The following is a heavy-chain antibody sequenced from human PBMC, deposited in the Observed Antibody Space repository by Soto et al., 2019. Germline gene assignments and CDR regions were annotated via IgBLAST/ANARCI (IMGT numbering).Heavy chain of an antibody. V-gene: IGHV4-34*01. CDR1: GGSFSGYY. CDR3: ARAGASTPSQLRGDRVLVV. J-gene: IGHJ3*01. D-gene: IGHD2-15*01. CDR2: INHSGST. Sequence: QVQLQQWGAGLLKPSETLSLTCAVYGGSFSGYYWSWIRQPPGKGLEWIGEINHSGSTNYNPSLKSRVTISVDTSKNQFSLKLSSVTAADTAVYYCARAGASTPSQLRGDRVLVVWGQGTMVTVSS.